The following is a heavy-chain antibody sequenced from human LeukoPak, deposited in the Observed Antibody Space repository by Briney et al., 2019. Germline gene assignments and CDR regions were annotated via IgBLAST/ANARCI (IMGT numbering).Heavy chain of an antibody. CDR1: GFTFSSYG. CDR3: ARDVRDGWLRVDC. V-gene: IGHV3-33*01. J-gene: IGHJ4*02. D-gene: IGHD5-12*01. Sequence: GGSLRLSCAASGFTFSSYGMHWVRQAPGKGLEWVAVIWYDGSNKYYADSVKGRFTISRDNAKNSLYLQMNSLRAKDTAVYYCARDVRDGWLRVDCWGQGTLVTVSS. CDR2: IWYDGSNK.